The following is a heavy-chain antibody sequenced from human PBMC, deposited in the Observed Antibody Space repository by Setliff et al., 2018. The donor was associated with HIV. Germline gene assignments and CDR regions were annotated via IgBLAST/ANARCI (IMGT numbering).Heavy chain of an antibody. D-gene: IGHD3-10*01. CDR3: ARDLSPYGSGDPYYYYGMDV. CDR2: IYYTGST. V-gene: IGHV4-31*03. J-gene: IGHJ6*02. CDR1: GGSISSSGNY. Sequence: PSETLSLTCTVSGGSISSSGNYWTWIRQRPGKGLEWIGYIYYTGSTYYHPSLKSRVLISVDTSNNLFSLGLRSVTAADTAVYYCARDLSPYGSGDPYYYYGMDVWGQGTTVTVSS.